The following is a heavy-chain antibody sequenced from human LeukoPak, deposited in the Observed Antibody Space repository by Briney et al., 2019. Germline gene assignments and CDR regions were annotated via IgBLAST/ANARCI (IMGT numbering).Heavy chain of an antibody. CDR1: GGTFSSYA. Sequence: SVKVSCKASGGTFSSYAISWVRQAPGQGFEWMGGIIPTFGTANYAQKFQGRVTITADESTSTAYMELSSLRSEDTAVYYCARGFRGYSGYDLDYWGQGTLVTVSS. D-gene: IGHD5-12*01. CDR3: ARGFRGYSGYDLDY. CDR2: IIPTFGTA. J-gene: IGHJ4*02. V-gene: IGHV1-69*13.